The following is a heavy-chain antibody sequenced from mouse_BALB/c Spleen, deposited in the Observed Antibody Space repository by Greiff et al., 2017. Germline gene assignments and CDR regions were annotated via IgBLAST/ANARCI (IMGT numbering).Heavy chain of an antibody. CDR1: GYSFTGYN. J-gene: IGHJ4*01. CDR2: IDPYYGGT. V-gene: IGHV1-39*01. D-gene: IGHD2-3*01. CDR3: ASNDGYFAMDY. Sequence: VHVKQSGPELEKPGASVKISCKASGYSFTGYNMNWVKQSNGKSLEWIGNIDPYYGGTSYNQKFKGKATLTVDKSSSTAYMQLKSLTSEDSAVYYCASNDGYFAMDYWGQGTSVTVSS.